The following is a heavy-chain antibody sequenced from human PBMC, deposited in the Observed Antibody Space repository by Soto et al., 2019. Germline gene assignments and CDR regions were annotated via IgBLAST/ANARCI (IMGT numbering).Heavy chain of an antibody. D-gene: IGHD3-10*01. CDR1: GFTFDDYA. Sequence: GGSLRLSCAASGFTFDDYAMHWVRQAPGKGLEWVSGISWNSGSIGYADSVKGRFTISRDNAKNSLYLQMNSLRAEDTALYYCAKGAQDYYGSGSYYNFLDYWGQGTLVTVSS. CDR3: AKGAQDYYGSGSYYNFLDY. V-gene: IGHV3-9*01. J-gene: IGHJ4*02. CDR2: ISWNSGSI.